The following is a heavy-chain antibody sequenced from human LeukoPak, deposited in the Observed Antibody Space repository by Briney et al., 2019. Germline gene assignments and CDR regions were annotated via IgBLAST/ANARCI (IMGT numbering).Heavy chain of an antibody. V-gene: IGHV4-38-2*02. J-gene: IGHJ4*02. Sequence: PSETLSLTCTVSGYSISSGYYWGWIRQPPGKGLEWIGSIYHSGSTYYNPSLKSRVTISVDTSKNQFSLKLSSVTAADTAVYYCARANYYDSSGPTGYFDYWGQGTLVTVSS. CDR1: GYSISSGYY. D-gene: IGHD3-22*01. CDR3: ARANYYDSSGPTGYFDY. CDR2: IYHSGST.